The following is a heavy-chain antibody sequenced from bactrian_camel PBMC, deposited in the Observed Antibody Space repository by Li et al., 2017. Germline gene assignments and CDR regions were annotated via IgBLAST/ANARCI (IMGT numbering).Heavy chain of an antibody. CDR1: GYMDRRYC. Sequence: VQLVESGGGSVQTGGSLRLSCAASGYMDRRYCMGWFRQAPGKGRERIATLVSSGSTMYADSVKGRFTISKDNVKNTLYLQMNSLEPEDTAMYLCAAGPETRGYCDDRTFTSWGQGTQVTVS. CDR3: AAGPETRGYCDDRTFTS. CDR2: LVSSGST. D-gene: IGHD2*01. V-gene: IGHV3S53*01. J-gene: IGHJ6*01.